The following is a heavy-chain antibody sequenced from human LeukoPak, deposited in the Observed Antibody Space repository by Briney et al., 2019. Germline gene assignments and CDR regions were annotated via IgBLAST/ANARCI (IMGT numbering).Heavy chain of an antibody. CDR2: IKQDGSEK. CDR3: ARAYSSTWIYYFDY. J-gene: IGHJ4*02. CDR1: YX. Sequence: YXMSWVRQAPGKGLEWVANIKQDGSEKYYVDSVKGRFTISRDNAETSLYLQMNSLGVEDTAVYYCARAYSSTWIYYFDYWGQGTLVTVSS. V-gene: IGHV3-7*01. D-gene: IGHD6-13*01.